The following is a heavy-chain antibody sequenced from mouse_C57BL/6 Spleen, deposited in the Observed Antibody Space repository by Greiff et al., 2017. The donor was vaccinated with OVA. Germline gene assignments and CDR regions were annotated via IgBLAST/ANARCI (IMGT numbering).Heavy chain of an antibody. D-gene: IGHD1-1*01. CDR1: GYTFTSYW. CDR2: IYPGSGST. V-gene: IGHV1-55*01. Sequence: VKLQQPGAELVKPGASVKMSCKASGYTFTSYWITWVKQRPGQGLEWIGDIYPGSGSTNYNEKFKSKATLTVDTSSSTAYMQLSSLTSEDSAVYYCARSPNYYGSSVFAYWGQGTLVTVSA. CDR3: ARSPNYYGSSVFAY. J-gene: IGHJ3*01.